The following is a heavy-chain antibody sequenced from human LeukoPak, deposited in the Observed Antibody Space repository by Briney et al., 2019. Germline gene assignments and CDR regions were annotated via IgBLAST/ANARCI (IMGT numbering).Heavy chain of an antibody. CDR1: GFTFSSYS. D-gene: IGHD1-26*01. Sequence: PGGSLRLSCAASGFTFSSYSMSWVRQAPGKGLEWVANINQDGSENYYVDSVRGRFTISRDNAKNSLYLQMNSLRAEDTAVYYCARDKIVGATYFDCWGQGTLVTVSS. CDR2: INQDGSEN. V-gene: IGHV3-7*01. CDR3: ARDKIVGATYFDC. J-gene: IGHJ4*02.